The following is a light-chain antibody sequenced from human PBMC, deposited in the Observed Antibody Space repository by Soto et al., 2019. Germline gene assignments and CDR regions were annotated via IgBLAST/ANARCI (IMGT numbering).Light chain of an antibody. CDR1: SSDVGGYNY. J-gene: IGLJ3*02. CDR3: SSYTSSSAWV. V-gene: IGLV2-14*01. CDR2: EVS. Sequence: QSALAQPASVSGSPGQSITISCTGTSSDVGGYNYVSWYQQHPGKAPKLMIYEVSSRPSGVSNRFSGSKSGNTASLTISGLQAEDEADYYCSSYTSSSAWVFXGGTQMTVL.